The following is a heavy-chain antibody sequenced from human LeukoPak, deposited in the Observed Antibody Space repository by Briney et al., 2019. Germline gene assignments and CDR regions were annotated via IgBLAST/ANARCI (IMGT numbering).Heavy chain of an antibody. Sequence: GRSLRLSCAASGFTFDDYAMPWVRPAPGKGLEWGSGISWNSGSIGYADPVKGRFTSSRDNAKNSLYLQMNSLRAEDTALYYCAKDAMIVVVTGAFDIWGQGTMVTVSS. D-gene: IGHD3-22*01. CDR2: ISWNSGSI. V-gene: IGHV3-9*01. CDR1: GFTFDDYA. CDR3: AKDAMIVVVTGAFDI. J-gene: IGHJ3*02.